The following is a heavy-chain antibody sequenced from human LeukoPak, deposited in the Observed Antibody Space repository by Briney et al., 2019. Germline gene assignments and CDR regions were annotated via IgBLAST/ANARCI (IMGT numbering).Heavy chain of an antibody. V-gene: IGHV3-49*03. CDR2: IRSKAYGGTT. J-gene: IGHJ4*02. CDR1: GFTLGDYA. D-gene: IGHD3-22*01. CDR3: AKGGSYYYDSSGYFGY. Sequence: GGSLRLSCTASGFTLGDYAMSWFRQAPGKGLEWVGFIRSKAYGGTTEYAASVKGRFTISRDDSKSTAYLQMNSLKTEDTAVYYCAKGGSYYYDSSGYFGYWGQGTLVTVSS.